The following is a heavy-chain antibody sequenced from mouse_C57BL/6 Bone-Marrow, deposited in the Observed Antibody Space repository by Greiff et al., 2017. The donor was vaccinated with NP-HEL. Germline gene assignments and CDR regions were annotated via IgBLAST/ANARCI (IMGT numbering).Heavy chain of an antibody. CDR3: ARYPPGTTYYAMDY. J-gene: IGHJ4*01. D-gene: IGHD4-1*01. CDR1: GYTFTDYY. V-gene: IGHV1-76*01. Sequence: QVQLKESGAELVRPGASVKLSCKASGYTFTDYYINWVKQRPGQGLEWIARIYPGSGNTYYNEKFKGKATLTAEKSSSTAYMQLSSLTSEDSAVYFCARYPPGTTYYAMDYWGQGTSVTVSS. CDR2: IYPGSGNT.